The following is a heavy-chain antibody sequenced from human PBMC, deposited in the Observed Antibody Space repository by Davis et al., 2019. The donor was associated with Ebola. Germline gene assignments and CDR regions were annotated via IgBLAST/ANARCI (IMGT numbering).Heavy chain of an antibody. CDR2: IYYSGST. V-gene: IGHV4-61*01. CDR3: AGESVTVTYYYYGMDV. J-gene: IGHJ6*02. D-gene: IGHD4-17*01. Sequence: PSETLSLTCTVSGGSVSSGSYYWSWIRQPPGKGLEWIGYIYYSGSTNYNPSLKSRVTISVETSKNQFSLKLSPVTAADTAVYYCAGESVTVTYYYYGMDVWGQGTTVTVSS. CDR1: GGSVSSGSYY.